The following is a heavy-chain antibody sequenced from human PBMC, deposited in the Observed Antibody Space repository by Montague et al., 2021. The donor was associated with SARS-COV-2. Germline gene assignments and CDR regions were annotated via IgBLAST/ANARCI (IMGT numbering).Heavy chain of an antibody. V-gene: IGHV3-21*01. Sequence: SLSLSWAASGFTFSSYSMNWVRQAPGKGLEWVSSISSSSSYIYYADSVKGRFTISRDNAKNSLYLQMNSLRAEDTAVYYCARDCYGSGACYYYYMDVWGKGTTVTVSS. J-gene: IGHJ6*03. CDR2: ISSSSSYI. CDR1: GFTFSSYS. D-gene: IGHD3-10*01. CDR3: ARDCYGSGACYYYYMDV.